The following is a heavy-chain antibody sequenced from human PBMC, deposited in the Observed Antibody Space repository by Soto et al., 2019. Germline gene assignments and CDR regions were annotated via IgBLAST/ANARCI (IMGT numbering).Heavy chain of an antibody. Sequence: PGESLKISCKGSGYRFTSYWIGWVRQMPGRGPEWMGIIYPSDSDTRYSPSFQGQVTISADKSISTAYLQWSSLKASDTAMYYCASQYCSGSSCYFDYWGQGTMVTVSS. CDR2: IYPSDSDT. D-gene: IGHD2-15*01. J-gene: IGHJ4*02. CDR1: GYRFTSYW. CDR3: ASQYCSGSSCYFDY. V-gene: IGHV5-51*01.